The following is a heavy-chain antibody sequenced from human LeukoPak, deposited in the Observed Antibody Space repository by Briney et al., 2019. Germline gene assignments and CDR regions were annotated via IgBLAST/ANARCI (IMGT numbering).Heavy chain of an antibody. V-gene: IGHV1-46*01. CDR2: INPSGGSA. Sequence: GASVKVSCKASGYTFTRDYIHWVRQVFGQGLEWMGIINPSGGSATYAQKFQDRVTMTREMSTSTVYMELSSLKSEDTAVYYCARGTIEGFDPWGQGTLVTVSS. J-gene: IGHJ5*02. CDR3: ARGTIEGFDP. CDR1: GYTFTRDY. D-gene: IGHD1-7*01.